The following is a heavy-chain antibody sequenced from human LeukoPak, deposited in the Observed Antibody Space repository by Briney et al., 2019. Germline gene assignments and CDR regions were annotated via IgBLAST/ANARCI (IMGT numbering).Heavy chain of an antibody. CDR3: AILRYSSGWYPFDAFDI. J-gene: IGHJ3*02. CDR2: IYYTGST. Sequence: PSETLSLTCTVSGGSISSYYWSWIRQPPGKGLEWIGYIYYTGSTNYNPSLKSRVTISVDTSKNQSSLKLSSVTAADTAVYYCAILRYSSGWYPFDAFDIWGQGTMVTVSS. CDR1: GGSISSYY. V-gene: IGHV4-59*01. D-gene: IGHD6-19*01.